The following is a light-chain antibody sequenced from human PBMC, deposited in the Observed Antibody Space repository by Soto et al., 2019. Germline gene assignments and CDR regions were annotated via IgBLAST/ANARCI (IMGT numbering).Light chain of an antibody. Sequence: DIVMTQSPATLSASPGERVTLSCRAGQSISSNLAWYQQKPGQAPRLLIYGASTRATGIPDRFSGSGSGTDFTLTISRLEPEDFAVYYCQQYDSSPITFGQGTRLEI. V-gene: IGKV3D-15*02. J-gene: IGKJ5*01. CDR1: QSISSN. CDR3: QQYDSSPIT. CDR2: GAS.